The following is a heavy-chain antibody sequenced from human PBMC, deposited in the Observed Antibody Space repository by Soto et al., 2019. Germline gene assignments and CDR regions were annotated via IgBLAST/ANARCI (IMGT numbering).Heavy chain of an antibody. CDR2: ISSSGSTI. CDR3: ARDSEVDIVVVPAGYYYYMDV. V-gene: IGHV3-11*01. Sequence: PGGSLRLSCAASGFTFSDYYMSWIRQAPGKGLEWGSYISSSGSTIYYADSVKGRFTISRDNAKNSLYLQMNSLRAEDTAVYYCARDSEVDIVVVPAGYYYYMDVWGKGTTVTVSS. D-gene: IGHD2-2*03. CDR1: GFTFSDYY. J-gene: IGHJ6*03.